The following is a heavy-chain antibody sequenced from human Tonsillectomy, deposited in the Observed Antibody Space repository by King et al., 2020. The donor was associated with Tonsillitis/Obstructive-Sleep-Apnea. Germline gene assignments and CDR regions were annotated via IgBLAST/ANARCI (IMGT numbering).Heavy chain of an antibody. CDR2: IDTNTGNP. Sequence: VQLVESGSELKKPGAPVKVSCKASGYTFTNYGMNWVRQAPGQGLEWMGWIDTNTGNPTYAQGFTGRFVFSLDTSVSTAYLQISSLKAEDTAVYYCARPHCSRTPCPNGSTNMDVWGKGTTVTVSS. CDR1: GYTFTNYG. V-gene: IGHV7-4-1*02. D-gene: IGHD2-2*01. J-gene: IGHJ6*03. CDR3: ARPHCSRTPCPNGSTNMDV.